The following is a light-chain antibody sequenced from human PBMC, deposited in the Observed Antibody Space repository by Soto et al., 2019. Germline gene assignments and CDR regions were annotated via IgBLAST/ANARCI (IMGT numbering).Light chain of an antibody. CDR2: GTS. V-gene: IGKV3-20*01. J-gene: IGKJ1*01. CDR1: QNVGSRY. CDR3: QQYLNSPRT. Sequence: EIVLTQSPGTLSLSPGERATLSCRASQNVGSRYLAWYQQKPGQAPRLLIYGTSNRATGIPDRFSGSGSGTDFSLTISSLEPGDLAVYYCQQYLNSPRTFGQGTKLEIK.